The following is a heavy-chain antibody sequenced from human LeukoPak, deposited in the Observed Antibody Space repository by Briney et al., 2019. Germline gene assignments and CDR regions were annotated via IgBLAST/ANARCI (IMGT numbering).Heavy chain of an antibody. Sequence: SETLSLTCTVSGYSISSGYYWGWIRQPPGKGLGWIGSIYHSGNTYYNRSLKSRVTISVDTSKNQFSLKLSSVTAADTAVYYCARDQPYMDVWGKGTTVTVSS. CDR2: IYHSGNT. V-gene: IGHV4-38-2*02. CDR3: ARDQPYMDV. J-gene: IGHJ6*03. CDR1: GYSISSGYY.